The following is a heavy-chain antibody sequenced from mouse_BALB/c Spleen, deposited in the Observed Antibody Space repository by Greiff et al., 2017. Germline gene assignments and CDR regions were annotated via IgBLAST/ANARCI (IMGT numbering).Heavy chain of an antibody. D-gene: IGHD2-1*01. CDR1: GYTFTSYW. CDR3: TRWGNYGD. CDR2: IYPSDSYT. Sequence: VQLQQPGAELVRPGASVKLSCKASGYTFTSYWINWVKQRPGQGLEWIGNIYPSDSYTNYNQKFKDKATLTVDKSSSTAYMQLSSPTSEDSAVYYCTRWGNYGDWGQGTTLTVSS. J-gene: IGHJ2*01. V-gene: IGHV1-69*02.